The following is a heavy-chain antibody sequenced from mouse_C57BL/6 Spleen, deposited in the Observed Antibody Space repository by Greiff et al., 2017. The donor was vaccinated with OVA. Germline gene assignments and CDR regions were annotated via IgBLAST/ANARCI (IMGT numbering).Heavy chain of an antibody. CDR1: GYSFTGYY. CDR2: INPSTGGT. CDR3: ARHYDGFAY. D-gene: IGHD2-4*01. V-gene: IGHV1-43*01. J-gene: IGHJ3*01. Sequence: EVQLQQSGPELVKPGASVKISCKASGYSFTGYYMHWVKQSSEKSLEWIGEINPSTGGTSYNQKFKGKATLTVDKSSITAYMQLKSLTSEDSAVYYCARHYDGFAYWGQGTLVTVSA.